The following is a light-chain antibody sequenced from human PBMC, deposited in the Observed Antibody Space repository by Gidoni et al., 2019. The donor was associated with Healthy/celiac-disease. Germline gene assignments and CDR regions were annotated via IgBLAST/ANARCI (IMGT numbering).Light chain of an antibody. J-gene: IGKJ2*04. CDR3: QQYNSYSCS. Sequence: DIQINPSPSTLSASVGDRVTITCRASQSISSWLAWYQQKPGKAPKLLIYKASSLESGVPSRFSGSGSGTEFTLTISSLQPDDFATYYCQQYNSYSCSFGQGTKLEIK. CDR2: KAS. CDR1: QSISSW. V-gene: IGKV1-5*03.